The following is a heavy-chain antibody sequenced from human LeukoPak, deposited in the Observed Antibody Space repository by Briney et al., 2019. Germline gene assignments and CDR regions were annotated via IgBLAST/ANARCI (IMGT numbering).Heavy chain of an antibody. CDR3: ARGPNPDYYDRSGYPGDFDF. V-gene: IGHV4-34*01. J-gene: IGHJ4*02. Sequence: SETLSLTCAVYGGSFSGYYWSWIRQPPGKGLEWIGEINHSGSTNYNPSLKSRVTISVDTSKNQFSLKLSSVTAADTAVYYCARGPNPDYYDRSGYPGDFDFWGQGTLVTVSS. D-gene: IGHD3-22*01. CDR1: GGSFSGYY. CDR2: INHSGST.